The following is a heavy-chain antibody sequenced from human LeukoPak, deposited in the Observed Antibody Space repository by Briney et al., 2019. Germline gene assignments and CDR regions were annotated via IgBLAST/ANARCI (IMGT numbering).Heavy chain of an antibody. CDR2: IKSDGST. V-gene: IGHV3-74*01. D-gene: IGHD3-22*01. Sequence: QSGGSLRLSCAASGFSFSNSWMHWVRQAPGKGLVWVSRIKSDGSTNYADSVKGRFTISRDNAKNTVSLQMNSLRAEDTGVYFCARAPSEIGGYYPEYFRHWGQGTLVTVSS. J-gene: IGHJ1*01. CDR3: ARAPSEIGGYYPEYFRH. CDR1: GFSFSNSW.